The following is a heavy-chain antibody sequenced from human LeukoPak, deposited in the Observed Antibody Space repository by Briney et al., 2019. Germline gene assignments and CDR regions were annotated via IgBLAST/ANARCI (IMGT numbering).Heavy chain of an antibody. Sequence: GSLCLSCAVSVVTFCDYYISSVPGSPGKGLGWVSYISSSGSTIYYADSVKGRFTISRDNTNNSLYLQMNSLTAEDTAVYYCARGSGYRYDFDYWGQGTLVTVSS. V-gene: IGHV3-11*01. CDR1: VVTFCDYY. J-gene: IGHJ4*02. CDR2: ISSSGSTI. CDR3: ARGSGYRYDFDY. D-gene: IGHD5-18*01.